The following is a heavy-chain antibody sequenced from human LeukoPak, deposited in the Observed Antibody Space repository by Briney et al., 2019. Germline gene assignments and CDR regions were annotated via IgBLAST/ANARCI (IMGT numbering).Heavy chain of an antibody. CDR1: GFTFSSYA. CDR2: ISISGENT. D-gene: IGHD6-6*01. Sequence: PGGSLRLPCAASGFTFSSYAMSWVRQAPGKGLEWVSAISISGENTYYADSVKGRFTISRDTSRNTLYLQMHSLRAEDTAVYYCARLISTSSSRFSDYWGQGTLVTVSS. J-gene: IGHJ4*02. CDR3: ARLISTSSSRFSDY. V-gene: IGHV3-23*01.